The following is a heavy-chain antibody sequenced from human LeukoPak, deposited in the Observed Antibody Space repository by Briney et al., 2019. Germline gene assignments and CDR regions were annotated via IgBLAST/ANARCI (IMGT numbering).Heavy chain of an antibody. Sequence: ASLKVSCEASGFTSTSSAMQWGRQARGQRLEWIGWIVVGRGNTNYAQRFQRRVTITRDMSTSTFYMKLSSLRSEDTAVYYCAAGPPLAATPFNYWGQGTLVTVSS. CDR2: IVVGRGNT. D-gene: IGHD2-15*01. CDR3: AAGPPLAATPFNY. J-gene: IGHJ4*02. V-gene: IGHV1-58*02. CDR1: GFTSTSSA.